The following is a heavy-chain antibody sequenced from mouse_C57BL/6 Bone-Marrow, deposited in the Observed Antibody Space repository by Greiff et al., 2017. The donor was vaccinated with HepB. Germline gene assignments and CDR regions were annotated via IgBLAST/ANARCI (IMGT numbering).Heavy chain of an antibody. J-gene: IGHJ1*03. CDR1: GYSITSGYY. CDR2: ISYDGSN. V-gene: IGHV3-6*01. Sequence: EVKLQESGPGLVKPSQSLSLTCSVTGYSITSGYYWNWIRQFPGNKLEWMGYISYDGSNNYNPSLKNRISITRDTSKNQFFLKLNSVTTEDTATYYCARPSLLYGSSYWYFDVWGTGTTVTVSS. CDR3: ARPSLLYGSSYWYFDV. D-gene: IGHD1-1*01.